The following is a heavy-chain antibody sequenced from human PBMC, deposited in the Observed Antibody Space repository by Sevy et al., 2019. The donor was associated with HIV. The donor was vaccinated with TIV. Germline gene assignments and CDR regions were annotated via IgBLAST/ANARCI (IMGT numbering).Heavy chain of an antibody. D-gene: IGHD3-16*02. Sequence: ASVKVSCKASGYTFTSYDINWVRQATGKGLEWMGWMNPNSGNTGYAQKFQGRVTMTRNTSISTAYMELSSLRSEDTAVYYCARKRGVIRYYYGMDVWGQGTTVTVSS. V-gene: IGHV1-8*01. CDR3: ARKRGVIRYYYGMDV. CDR1: GYTFTSYD. J-gene: IGHJ6*02. CDR2: MNPNSGNT.